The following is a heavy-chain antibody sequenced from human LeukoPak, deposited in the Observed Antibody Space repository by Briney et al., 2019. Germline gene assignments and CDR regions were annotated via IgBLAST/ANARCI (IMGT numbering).Heavy chain of an antibody. D-gene: IGHD6-13*01. Sequence: SETXSXTXTXXGGXISSGGYYWSWIRQHPGKGLEWIGYIYYSGSTYYNPSLKSRVTISVDTSKNQFSLKLSSVTAADTAVYYCARAPRYSSSWYSLTFDPWGQGTLVTVSS. CDR2: IYYSGST. CDR3: ARAPRYSSSWYSLTFDP. J-gene: IGHJ5*02. CDR1: GGXISSGGYY. V-gene: IGHV4-31*02.